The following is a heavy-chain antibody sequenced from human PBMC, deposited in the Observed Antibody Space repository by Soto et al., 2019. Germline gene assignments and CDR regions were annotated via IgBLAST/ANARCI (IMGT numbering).Heavy chain of an antibody. CDR3: ASSLNYYYYYMDV. CDR1: GGSISTGGW. V-gene: IGHV4-4*02. J-gene: IGHJ6*03. CDR2: ISQSGTT. Sequence: PSETLSLTCDVSGGSISTGGWWSWVRQPPGKGLEWIGQISQSGTTNYNPSLESRVTISMDKSKNQFSLHLTAVTAADTAVYYCASSLNYYYYYMDVWGKGTTVTVSS.